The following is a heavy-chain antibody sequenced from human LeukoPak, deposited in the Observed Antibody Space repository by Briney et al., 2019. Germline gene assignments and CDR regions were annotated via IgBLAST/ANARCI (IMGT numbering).Heavy chain of an antibody. Sequence: ASVKVSCKASRYTSTTYDIHWVRQAPGQGLEWMGWMNPNSGNTGYAQKFQGRVTMTRNTSISAAYMDLSSLRSEDTAVYYCATTKPNWGAFDYWGQGTLVTVSS. CDR2: MNPNSGNT. J-gene: IGHJ4*02. D-gene: IGHD7-27*01. CDR1: RYTSTTYD. V-gene: IGHV1-8*01. CDR3: ATTKPNWGAFDY.